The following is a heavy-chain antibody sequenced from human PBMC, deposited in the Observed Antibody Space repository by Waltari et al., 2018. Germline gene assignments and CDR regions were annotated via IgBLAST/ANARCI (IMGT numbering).Heavy chain of an antibody. V-gene: IGHV4-39*07. CDR3: ARENYYDSSGYPYYFDY. CDR2: IYYRGST. Sequence: QLQLQESGPGLVKPSETLSLTCTVSGGSISSSSYYWGWIRQPPGKGLEWIGSIYYRGSTYYNPSLKSRVTISVDTSKNQFSLKLSSVTAADTAVYYCARENYYDSSGYPYYFDYWGQGTLVTVSS. CDR1: GGSISSSSYY. J-gene: IGHJ4*02. D-gene: IGHD3-22*01.